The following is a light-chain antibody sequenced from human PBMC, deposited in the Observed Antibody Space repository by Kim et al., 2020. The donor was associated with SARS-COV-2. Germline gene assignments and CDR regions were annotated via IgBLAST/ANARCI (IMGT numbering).Light chain of an antibody. CDR2: GAS. CDR1: QSVSSSY. V-gene: IGKV3-20*01. J-gene: IGKJ1*01. CDR3: QQYGGLPWT. Sequence: SPGERATLSCRASQSVSSSYLAWYQQKPGQAPRLLIYGASSRATGIPDRFSGSGSGTDFTLTISRLEPEDFAVYYCQQYGGLPWTFGQGTKVDIK.